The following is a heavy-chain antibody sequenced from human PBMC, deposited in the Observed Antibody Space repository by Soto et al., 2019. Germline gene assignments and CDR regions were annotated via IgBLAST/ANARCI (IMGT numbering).Heavy chain of an antibody. CDR3: ARDKGSSSWHSFDY. D-gene: IGHD2-2*01. Sequence: AGGSLRLSCATSGFTFSSYAMSWVRQAPGKGLEWVSTISGSGGNTYYADSVKGRFTISRDNSKNSLYLQMNSLRAEDTAVYYCARDKGSSSWHSFDYWGQGTLVTVSS. CDR1: GFTFSSYA. J-gene: IGHJ4*02. CDR2: ISGSGGNT. V-gene: IGHV3-23*01.